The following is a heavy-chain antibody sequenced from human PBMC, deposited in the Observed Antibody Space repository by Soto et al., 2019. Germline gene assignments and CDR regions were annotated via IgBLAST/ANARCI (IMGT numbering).Heavy chain of an antibody. CDR2: ISGGATST. Sequence: EVQLLESGGGLVQPGGSRSLSCAASGFTFSTFAMSWVRQAPGKGLEWVSAISGGATSTYYADIVKGRFTISRDNSKNTLSLQMNGLRVEDTALYYCAKGPTLVFPQLGNWGPGTLVTVSP. D-gene: IGHD2-2*01. V-gene: IGHV3-23*01. CDR1: GFTFSTFA. CDR3: AKGPTLVFPQLGN. J-gene: IGHJ4*02.